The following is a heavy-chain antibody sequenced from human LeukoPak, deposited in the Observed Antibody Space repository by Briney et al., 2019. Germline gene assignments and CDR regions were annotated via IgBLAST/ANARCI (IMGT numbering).Heavy chain of an antibody. V-gene: IGHV3-30*03. J-gene: IGHJ4*02. CDR1: GFTFSSYG. D-gene: IGHD2-15*01. CDR3: ARRWQFDY. CDR2: ISYDGSNK. Sequence: PGGSLRLSCAASGFTFSSYGMHWVRQAPGKGLEWVAVISYDGSNKYYADSVKGRFTISRDNSKNTLYLQMNSLRAEDTAVYYCARRWQFDYWGQGTLVTVSS.